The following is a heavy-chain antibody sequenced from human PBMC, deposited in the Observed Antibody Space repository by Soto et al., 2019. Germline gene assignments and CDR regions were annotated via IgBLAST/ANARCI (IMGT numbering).Heavy chain of an antibody. CDR1: GYSFSSYG. D-gene: IGHD3-22*01. J-gene: IGHJ6*02. CDR3: ARGGYYDSSGARNYHYYGMDV. V-gene: IGHV1-18*01. Sequence: ASVKVSCKASGYSFSSYGITWVRQAPGQGLEWLGWISPYNDDTKYAQRLQGRVAMTTDTSTRTAYMDIRGLRSDDTAIYYCARGGYYDSSGARNYHYYGMDVWGQGTTVTVSS. CDR2: ISPYNDDT.